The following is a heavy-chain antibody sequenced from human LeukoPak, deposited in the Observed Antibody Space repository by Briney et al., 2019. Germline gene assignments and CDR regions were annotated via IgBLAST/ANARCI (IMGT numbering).Heavy chain of an antibody. CDR1: GYTLTELS. V-gene: IGHV1-24*01. CDR3: ATERPIAAAANGYYYYYYMDV. D-gene: IGHD6-13*01. J-gene: IGHJ6*03. Sequence: ASVKVSCKVSGYTLTELSMHWVRQAPGKGLEWMGGFDPEDGETIYAQKFQGRVTMTEDTSTDTAYMELSSLRSGDTAVYYCATERPIAAAANGYYYYYYMDVWGKGTTVTVSS. CDR2: FDPEDGET.